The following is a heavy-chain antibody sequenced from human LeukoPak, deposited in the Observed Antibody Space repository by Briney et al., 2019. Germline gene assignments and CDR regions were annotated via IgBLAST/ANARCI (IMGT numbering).Heavy chain of an antibody. Sequence: PGGSLRLSCAASGFTFSSYAMSWVRQAPGKGLEWVSVISGSGGSTYYADSVKGRFTISRDNSKNTLYLQMNSLRAEDTAVYYCAQASTNWGRFYLDYWGQGTLVTVSS. V-gene: IGHV3-23*01. J-gene: IGHJ4*02. CDR1: GFTFSSYA. CDR3: AQASTNWGRFYLDY. CDR2: ISGSGGST. D-gene: IGHD7-27*01.